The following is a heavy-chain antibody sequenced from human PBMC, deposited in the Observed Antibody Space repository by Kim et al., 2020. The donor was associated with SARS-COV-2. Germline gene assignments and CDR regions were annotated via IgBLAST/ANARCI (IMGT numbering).Heavy chain of an antibody. Sequence: GGSLRLSCAASGFTFDDYAMHWVRQAPGKGLEWVSGISWNSGSIGYADSVKGRFTISRDNAKNSLYLQMNSLRAEDTALYYCAKDPGIAVAGGDYWGQGTLVTVSS. CDR2: ISWNSGSI. D-gene: IGHD6-19*01. J-gene: IGHJ4*02. CDR3: AKDPGIAVAGGDY. V-gene: IGHV3-9*01. CDR1: GFTFDDYA.